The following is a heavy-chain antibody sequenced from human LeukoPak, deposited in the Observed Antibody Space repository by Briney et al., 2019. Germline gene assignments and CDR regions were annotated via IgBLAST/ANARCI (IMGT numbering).Heavy chain of an antibody. D-gene: IGHD6-6*01. Sequence: SETLSLTCAVYGGSLSGYYWSWIRQPPGKGLEWIGEINHSGSTNYNPSLKSRVTISVDTSKNQFSLKLSSVTAADTAVYYCARGVPPGYWGQGTLVTVSS. J-gene: IGHJ4*02. CDR2: INHSGST. CDR3: ARGVPPGY. V-gene: IGHV4-34*01. CDR1: GGSLSGYY.